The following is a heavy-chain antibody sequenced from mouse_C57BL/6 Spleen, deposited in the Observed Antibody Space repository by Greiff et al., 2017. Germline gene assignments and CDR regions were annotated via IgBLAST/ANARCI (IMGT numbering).Heavy chain of an antibody. V-gene: IGHV5-6*01. J-gene: IGHJ3*01. D-gene: IGHD4-1*01. CDR1: GFTFSSYG. CDR2: ISSGGSYT. Sequence: EVKLMESGGDLVKPGGSLKLSCAASGFTFSSYGMSWVRQTPDKRLEWVATISSGGSYTYYPDSVKGRFTISRDNAKNTLYLQMSSLKSEDTAMYYCARHAGTTLFAYWGQGTLVTVSA. CDR3: ARHAGTTLFAY.